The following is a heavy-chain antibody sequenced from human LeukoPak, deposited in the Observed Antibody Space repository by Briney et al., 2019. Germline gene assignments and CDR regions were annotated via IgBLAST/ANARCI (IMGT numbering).Heavy chain of an antibody. CDR2: IKDDGSEI. CDR1: GFTFSSYW. J-gene: IGHJ4*02. CDR3: ARDPSGWHSMDY. V-gene: IGHV3-7*01. D-gene: IGHD6-19*01. Sequence: AGGSLRLSCVGSGFTFSSYWMSWVRQAPGKGLEWVANIKDDGSEIYSVDSVKGRFTISRDNAKNTLYLQMNSLRAEETAVYYCARDPSGWHSMDYWGQGILVTVSS.